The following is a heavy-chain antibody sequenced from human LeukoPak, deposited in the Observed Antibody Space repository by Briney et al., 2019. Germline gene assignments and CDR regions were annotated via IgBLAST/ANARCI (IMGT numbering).Heavy chain of an antibody. CDR2: ISGSGGIT. CDR1: GFTFSSYA. J-gene: IGHJ1*01. CDR3: AKRDFYDSSGYAPLFQH. D-gene: IGHD3-22*01. V-gene: IGHV3-23*01. Sequence: GGSLRLSCAATGFTFSSYAMSWVRQAPGKGLEGVSGISGSGGITNYADSVRGRFTISRDNSKNTLYLQMNSLRAEDTAVYYCAKRDFYDSSGYAPLFQHWGQGTLVTVSS.